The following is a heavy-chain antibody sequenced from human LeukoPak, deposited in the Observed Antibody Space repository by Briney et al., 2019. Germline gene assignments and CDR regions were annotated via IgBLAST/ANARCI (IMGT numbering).Heavy chain of an antibody. CDR3: ARYAEAEVGGYYGMDV. Sequence: ASVKVSCKASGYTFTSYGISWVRQAPGQGLEWMGWISAYNGNTNYAQKFQGRVTMTRDTSISTAYMELSRLRSDDTAVYYCARYAEAEVGGYYGMDVWGQGTTVTVSS. J-gene: IGHJ6*02. CDR1: GYTFTSYG. V-gene: IGHV1-18*01. CDR2: ISAYNGNT. D-gene: IGHD4-23*01.